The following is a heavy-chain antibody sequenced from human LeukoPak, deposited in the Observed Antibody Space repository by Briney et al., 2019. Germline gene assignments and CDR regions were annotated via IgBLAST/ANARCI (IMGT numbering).Heavy chain of an antibody. D-gene: IGHD6-6*01. J-gene: IGHJ6*02. V-gene: IGHV3-48*03. CDR2: ISSSGSTI. CDR1: GFTFSSCE. CDR3: AREYSSSYYYYGMDV. Sequence: GGSLRLSCAASGFTFSSCEMNWVRQAPGEGLEWVSYISSSGSTIYYADSVKGRFTISRDNAKNSLYLQMNSLRAEDTAVYYCAREYSSSYYYYGMDVWGQGTTVTVSS.